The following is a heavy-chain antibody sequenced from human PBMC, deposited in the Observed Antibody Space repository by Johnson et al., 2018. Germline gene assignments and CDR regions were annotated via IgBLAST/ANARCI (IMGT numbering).Heavy chain of an antibody. V-gene: IGHV3-30-3*02. J-gene: IGHJ3*02. CDR1: GFTFTNYA. CDR3: AKPFRITPDGFDI. Sequence: QVQLVESGGGVVQPGRSLRLSCAASGFTFTNYAMHWVRQAPGKGLEWVAVISYDGGNKYYADSVKGRFTISRDNSNNTLYLQIKSLRAEDTAVYFCAKPFRITPDGFDIWGQWTMVTVSS. CDR2: ISYDGGNK. D-gene: IGHD1-14*01.